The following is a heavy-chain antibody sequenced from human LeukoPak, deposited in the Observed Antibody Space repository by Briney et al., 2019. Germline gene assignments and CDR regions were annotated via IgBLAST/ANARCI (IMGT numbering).Heavy chain of an antibody. V-gene: IGHV3-23*01. Sequence: GGSLRLSCAASGFTFSNYAMSWVRQAPGKGLEWVSGTSASGLSTYYADPVKGRSTISRDNSKNTLYLQMNSLRAEDTAVYYCARDRRDGYNSFDYWGQGTLVTVSS. CDR3: ARDRRDGYNSFDY. CDR2: TSASGLST. J-gene: IGHJ4*02. D-gene: IGHD5-12*01. CDR1: GFTFSNYA.